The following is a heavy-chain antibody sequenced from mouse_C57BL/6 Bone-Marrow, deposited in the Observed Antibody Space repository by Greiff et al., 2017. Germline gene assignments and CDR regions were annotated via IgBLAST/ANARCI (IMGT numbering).Heavy chain of an antibody. CDR2: ISYSGST. Sequence: EVQLMESGPGMVKPSQSLSLTCTVTGYSITSGYDWHWIRHFPGNKLEWMGYISYSGSTNYNPSLKSPISITHDTSKNHFFLKLNSVTTEDTATYYCARDDGYYAWFAYWGQGTLVTVSA. D-gene: IGHD2-3*01. J-gene: IGHJ3*01. CDR1: GYSITSGYD. V-gene: IGHV3-1*01. CDR3: ARDDGYYAWFAY.